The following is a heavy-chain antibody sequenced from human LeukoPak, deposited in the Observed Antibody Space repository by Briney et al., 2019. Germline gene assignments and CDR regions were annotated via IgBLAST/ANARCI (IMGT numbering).Heavy chain of an antibody. J-gene: IGHJ4*02. CDR1: GGSISSYY. V-gene: IGHV4-59*08. CDR2: IYYSGST. D-gene: IGHD6-13*01. Sequence: SETLSLTCTVSGGSISSYYWSWIRQPPGKGLEWIGYIYYSGSTNYNPSLKSRVTISVDTSKNQFSLKLSSVAAADTAVYYCARRRQHYDYWGQGTLVTVSS. CDR3: ARRRQHYDY.